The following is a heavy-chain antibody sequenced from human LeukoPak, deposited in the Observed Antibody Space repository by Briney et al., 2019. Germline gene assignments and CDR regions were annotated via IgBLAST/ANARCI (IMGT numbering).Heavy chain of an antibody. CDR3: ARPFGTSSGFDY. Sequence: PSETLSLTCTVSGGPISTNNYYWGWIRQPPGKGLEWIGGLSYTGSSYYNPSLKSPVTISGDTSKNQFSLKVRSVTAADTAVYYCARPFGTSSGFDYWGQGILVTVSS. J-gene: IGHJ4*02. D-gene: IGHD6-6*01. V-gene: IGHV4-39*01. CDR2: LSYTGSS. CDR1: GGPISTNNYY.